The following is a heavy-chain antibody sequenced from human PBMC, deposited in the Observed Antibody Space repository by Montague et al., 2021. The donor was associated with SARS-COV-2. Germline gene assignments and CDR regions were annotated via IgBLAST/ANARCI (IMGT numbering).Heavy chain of an antibody. CDR2: IKQDGSEK. Sequence: SLRLSCAASGFTFSSYWMSWVRQAPGKGLEWVANIKQDGSEKYYVDSVKGRFTISRDNAKNSLYLQMSSLRAEDTAVYYCARDGSGSYSNYYYHGMDVWGQGTTVTVSS. J-gene: IGHJ6*02. V-gene: IGHV3-7*01. CDR1: GFTFSSYW. D-gene: IGHD3-10*01. CDR3: ARDGSGSYSNYYYHGMDV.